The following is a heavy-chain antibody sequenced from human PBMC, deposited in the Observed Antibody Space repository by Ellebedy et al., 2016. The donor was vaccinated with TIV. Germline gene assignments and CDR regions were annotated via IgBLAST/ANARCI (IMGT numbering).Heavy chain of an antibody. J-gene: IGHJ4*02. CDR3: ARDGGSDYGDYGPADF. CDR2: INTDGSDT. V-gene: IGHV3-74*01. D-gene: IGHD4-17*01. CDR1: GFTFSSYY. Sequence: PGGSLRLSCAASGFTFSSYYMHLVRQGPGKGLVWVSYINTDGSDTNYADSVKGRFTISRDNSRNTLYLQMDSLSAEDTAVYYCARDGGSDYGDYGPADFWGQGTLVTVSS.